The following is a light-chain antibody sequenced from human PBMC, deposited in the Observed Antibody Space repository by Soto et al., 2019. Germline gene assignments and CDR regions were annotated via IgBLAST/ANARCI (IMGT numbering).Light chain of an antibody. V-gene: IGKV3-20*01. CDR1: QSVSSNY. Sequence: EILFTQSPGILSLSPGERATLSCRASQSVSSNYLAWYQQKHGKAPRLLIYGASSRDTGIPDRFSGSGSGTDFTLTIVRLEPEDFSVYYCQQYGTSPRTFGQGTKVDIK. CDR2: GAS. J-gene: IGKJ1*01. CDR3: QQYGTSPRT.